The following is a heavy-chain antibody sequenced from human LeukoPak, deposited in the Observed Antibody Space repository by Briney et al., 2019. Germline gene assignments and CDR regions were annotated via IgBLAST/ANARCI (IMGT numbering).Heavy chain of an antibody. CDR1: GYTFTSYA. CDR2: ITTYNGDT. V-gene: IGHV1-18*01. Sequence: GASVKVSCKASGYTFTSYAMNWVRQAPGQGLEWMGWITTYNGDTNYAQKLQGRVTMTSDTSTSTAYMELRSLTSDDTALYYCARDHLDIVPTIYSYWGQGTLVTVSS. D-gene: IGHD5-12*01. CDR3: ARDHLDIVPTIYSY. J-gene: IGHJ4*02.